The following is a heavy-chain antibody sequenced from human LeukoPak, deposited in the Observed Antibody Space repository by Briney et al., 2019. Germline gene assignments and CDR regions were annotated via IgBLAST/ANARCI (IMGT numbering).Heavy chain of an antibody. Sequence: SETLSLTCAVYGGSFSGYYWSWIRQPPGKGLEWIGEINHSGSTNYNPSLKSRVTISVDTSKNRFSLKLSSVTAADTAVYYCARRTGGRPFDYWGQGTLVTVSS. V-gene: IGHV4-34*01. CDR3: ARRTGGRPFDY. D-gene: IGHD7-27*01. J-gene: IGHJ4*02. CDR1: GGSFSGYY. CDR2: INHSGST.